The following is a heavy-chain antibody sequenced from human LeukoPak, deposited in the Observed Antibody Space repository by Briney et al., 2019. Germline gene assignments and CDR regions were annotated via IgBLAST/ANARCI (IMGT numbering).Heavy chain of an antibody. CDR1: GYTFTIYY. D-gene: IGHD2-21*02. Sequence: ASVKVSCKASGYTFTIYYMHWVRQAPGQGLEWMGIINPSGGSTSYAQKFQGRVTMTRDTSTSTVYMELSSLRSEDTAVYYCASKSLIGVTARAFGAFDIWGQGTMVTVSS. J-gene: IGHJ3*02. CDR3: ASKSLIGVTARAFGAFDI. CDR2: INPSGGST. V-gene: IGHV1-46*01.